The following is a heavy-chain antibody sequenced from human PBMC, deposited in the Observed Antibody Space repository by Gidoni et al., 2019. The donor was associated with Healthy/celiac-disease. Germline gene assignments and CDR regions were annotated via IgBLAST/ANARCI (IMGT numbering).Heavy chain of an antibody. CDR3: ARGIAVAGVLIQDYYYDYGMDV. Sequence: QVQLVQSGAEVKKPGASVKVSCKASGYTFTGYYMHWVRQAPGQGLEWMGWINPNSGGTNYAQKFQGRVTMTRDTSISTAYMELSRLRSDDTAVYYCARGIAVAGVLIQDYYYDYGMDVWGQGTTVTVSS. CDR2: INPNSGGT. D-gene: IGHD6-19*01. J-gene: IGHJ6*02. V-gene: IGHV1-2*02. CDR1: GYTFTGYY.